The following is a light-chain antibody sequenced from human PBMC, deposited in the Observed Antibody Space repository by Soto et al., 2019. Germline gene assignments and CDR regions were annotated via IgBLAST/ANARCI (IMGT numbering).Light chain of an antibody. J-gene: IGLJ1*01. CDR2: EVS. CDR3: SSYTSSSSYV. V-gene: IGLV2-14*01. CDR1: SSDVGGYNY. Sequence: QSALTQPASVSGSAGQSITISCTGTSSDVGGYNYVSWYQQHPGKAPKLMIYEVSNRPSGVSNRFSGSKSGNTASLTISGLQAEGEADYYCSSYTSSSSYVFGTGTKVTVL.